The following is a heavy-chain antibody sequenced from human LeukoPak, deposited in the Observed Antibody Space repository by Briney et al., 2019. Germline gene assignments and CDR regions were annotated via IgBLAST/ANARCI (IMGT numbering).Heavy chain of an antibody. Sequence: GESLKISCKGSGYSFTSYWIGWVRQMPGKGLEWMGTIYPGDSDTRYSPSFQGQVTISADKSISTAYLQWSSLKASDTAMYYCARLTGGYSSGWSGGEYWGQGTLVTVSS. J-gene: IGHJ4*02. D-gene: IGHD6-19*01. CDR2: IYPGDSDT. V-gene: IGHV5-51*01. CDR3: ARLTGGYSSGWSGGEY. CDR1: GYSFTSYW.